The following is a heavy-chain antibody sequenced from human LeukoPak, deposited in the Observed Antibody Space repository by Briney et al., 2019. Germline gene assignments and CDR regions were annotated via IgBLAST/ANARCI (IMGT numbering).Heavy chain of an antibody. CDR3: AKLTVTAAKEYNWFDP. CDR2: IYPGDSDT. D-gene: IGHD4-11*01. Sequence: GESLKISCKGSGYSFTSYWIGWVRQMPGKGLEWMGIIYPGDSDTRYSPSFQGQVTISADKSISTAYLLWSSLKASDTAMYYCAKLTVTAAKEYNWFDPWGQGTLVTVSS. CDR1: GYSFTSYW. V-gene: IGHV5-51*01. J-gene: IGHJ5*02.